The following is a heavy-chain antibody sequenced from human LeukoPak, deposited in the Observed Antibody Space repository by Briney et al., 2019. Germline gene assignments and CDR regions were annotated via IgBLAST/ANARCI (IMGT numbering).Heavy chain of an antibody. CDR1: GYTFTSYD. V-gene: IGHV1-8*03. Sequence: GASVKVSCKASGYTFTSYDINWVRQATGQGLEWMGWMNPNSGNTGYAQKFQGRVTITRNTSISTAYMELSSLRSEDTAVYYCATSRCSSTSCYDYWGQGTLVTVSS. CDR2: MNPNSGNT. CDR3: ATSRCSSTSCYDY. J-gene: IGHJ4*02. D-gene: IGHD2-2*01.